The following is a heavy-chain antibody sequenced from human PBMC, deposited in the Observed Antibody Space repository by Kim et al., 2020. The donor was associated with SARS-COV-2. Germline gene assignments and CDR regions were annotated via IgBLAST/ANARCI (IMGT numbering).Heavy chain of an antibody. V-gene: IGHV3-21*01. CDR3: VRGARRAY. Sequence: GGSLRLSCAGSGFTFSCSTLNWVRQAPGKGLEWISCISGSSSSTYYSESVRGRFTISRDNTQSVLHLDMSNLRHEDTAVYYCVRGARRAYSGRGTRVTV. CDR1: GFTFSCST. CDR2: ISGSSSST. J-gene: IGHJ1*01. D-gene: IGHD6-6*01.